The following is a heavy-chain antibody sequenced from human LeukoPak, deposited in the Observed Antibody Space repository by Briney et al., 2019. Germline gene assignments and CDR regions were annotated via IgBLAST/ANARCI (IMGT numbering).Heavy chain of an antibody. CDR2: INPNSGGT. D-gene: IGHD3-10*01. CDR1: GYTFTGYY. CDR3: ARDPTPITPPDY. V-gene: IGHV1-2*02. J-gene: IGHJ4*02. Sequence: ASVKVSCKASGYTFTGYYMHWVRQAPGQGLEWMGWINPNSGGTNYAQKFQGRVTMTRDTSISTAYMELSRLRSDDTAVYYCARDPTPITPPDYWGQGTLVTVSS.